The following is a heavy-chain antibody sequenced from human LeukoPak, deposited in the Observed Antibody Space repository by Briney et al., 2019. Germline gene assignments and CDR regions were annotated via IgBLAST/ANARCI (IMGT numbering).Heavy chain of an antibody. CDR1: GYTLTELS. CDR3: ATDRVVPASIGGIWFDP. D-gene: IGHD2-2*01. Sequence: ASVTVSCKVSGYTLTELSMHWVRQAPGKGLEWMGGFDPEDGETIYAQKFQGRVTMTEDTSTDTAFMELSSLRSEDTAVYYCATDRVVPASIGGIWFDPWGQGTLVTVSS. CDR2: FDPEDGET. V-gene: IGHV1-24*01. J-gene: IGHJ5*02.